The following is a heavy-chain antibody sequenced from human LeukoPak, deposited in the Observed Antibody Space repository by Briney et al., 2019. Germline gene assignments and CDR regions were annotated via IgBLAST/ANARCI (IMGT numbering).Heavy chain of an antibody. CDR1: GFTFSSYA. D-gene: IGHD3-22*01. J-gene: IGHJ4*02. CDR2: ISGSGGST. V-gene: IGHV3-23*01. Sequence: GRSLRLSCAASGFTFSSYAMSWVRQAPGKGLEWVSAISGSGGSTYYAGSVKGRFTISRDNSKNTLYLQMNSLRAEDTAVYYCAKVPLYDSSGYPPDYWGQGTLVTVSS. CDR3: AKVPLYDSSGYPPDY.